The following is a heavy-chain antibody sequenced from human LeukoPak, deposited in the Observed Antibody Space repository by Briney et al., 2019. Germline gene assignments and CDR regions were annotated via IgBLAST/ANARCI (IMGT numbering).Heavy chain of an antibody. V-gene: IGHV3-23*01. CDR1: GFTFSSYA. J-gene: IGHJ5*02. Sequence: PGGSLRLSCAASGFTFSSYAMSWVRQAPGKGLEWVSAISGSGGSTYYADSVKGRFTISRDNSKNTLYPQMNSLRAEDTAVYYCAKDEGDRGYSYGYGNWFDPWGQGTLVTVSS. CDR3: AKDEGDRGYSYGYGNWFDP. D-gene: IGHD5-18*01. CDR2: ISGSGGST.